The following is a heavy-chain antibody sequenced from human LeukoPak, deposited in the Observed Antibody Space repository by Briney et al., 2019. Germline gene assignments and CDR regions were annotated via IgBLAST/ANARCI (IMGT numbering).Heavy chain of an antibody. Sequence: PGGSLRLSCAASGFTFSSYEMNWVRQAPGKGLEWVSYISSSGNTKHYADPVKGRFTISRDNAENSLYLQMNSLRAEDTALYYCAKVRSNYHWFAPWGQGTLVTVSS. J-gene: IGHJ5*02. CDR1: GFTFSSYE. V-gene: IGHV3-48*03. CDR3: AKVRSNYHWFAP. CDR2: ISSSGNTK. D-gene: IGHD1-26*01.